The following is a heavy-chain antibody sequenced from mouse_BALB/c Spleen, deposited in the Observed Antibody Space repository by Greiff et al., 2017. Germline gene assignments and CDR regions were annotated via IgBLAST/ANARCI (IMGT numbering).Heavy chain of an antibody. V-gene: IGHV1-80*01. CDR2: IYPGDGDT. CDR3: TRGGYGSSYTYYFDY. D-gene: IGHD1-1*01. CDR1: GYAFSSYW. J-gene: IGHJ2*01. Sequence: VQLQQSGAELVRPGSSVKISCKASGYAFSSYWMNWVKQRPGQGLEWIGQIYPGDGDTNYNGKFKGKATLTADKSSSTAYMQLSSLTSEDSAVYYCTRGGYGSSYTYYFDYWGQGTTLTVAS.